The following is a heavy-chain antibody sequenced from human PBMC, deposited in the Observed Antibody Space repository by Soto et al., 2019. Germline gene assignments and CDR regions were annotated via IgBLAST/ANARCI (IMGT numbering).Heavy chain of an antibody. Sequence: PGESLKISCKGSGYSFTSYWIGWVRQMPGKGLEWMGIIYPGDSDTRYSPSFQGQVTISADKSISTAYLQWSSLKASDTAMYYCARQQDYYGSGSYFPFDYWGQGTPVTVSS. V-gene: IGHV5-51*01. CDR1: GYSFTSYW. CDR3: ARQQDYYGSGSYFPFDY. CDR2: IYPGDSDT. D-gene: IGHD3-10*01. J-gene: IGHJ4*02.